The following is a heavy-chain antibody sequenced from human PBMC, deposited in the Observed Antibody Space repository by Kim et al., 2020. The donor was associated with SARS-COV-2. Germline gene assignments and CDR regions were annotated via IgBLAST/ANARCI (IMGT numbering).Heavy chain of an antibody. J-gene: IGHJ6*02. CDR3: ARDQNSSGYGYYYYYGMDV. CDR2: IWYDGSNK. Sequence: GGSLRLSCAASGFTFSSYGMHWVRQAPGKGLEWVAVIWYDGSNKYYADSVKGRFTISRDNSKNTLYLQMNSLRAEDTAVYYCARDQNSSGYGYYYYYGMDVWGQGTTVTVSS. CDR1: GFTFSSYG. D-gene: IGHD3-22*01. V-gene: IGHV3-33*01.